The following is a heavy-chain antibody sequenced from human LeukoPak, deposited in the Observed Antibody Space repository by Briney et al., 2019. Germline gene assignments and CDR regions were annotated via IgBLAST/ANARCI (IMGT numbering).Heavy chain of an antibody. V-gene: IGHV1-69*13. CDR2: IIPIFGTA. J-gene: IGHJ6*04. Sequence: SVKVSCKASGGTFSSYAISWVRQAPGQGLEWMGGIIPIFGTANYAQKFQGRVTITADESTSTAYMELSSLRSEDTTVYYCASSRYDYGDYVPYYGMDVWGKGTTVTVSS. CDR3: ASSRYDYGDYVPYYGMDV. D-gene: IGHD4-17*01. CDR1: GGTFSSYA.